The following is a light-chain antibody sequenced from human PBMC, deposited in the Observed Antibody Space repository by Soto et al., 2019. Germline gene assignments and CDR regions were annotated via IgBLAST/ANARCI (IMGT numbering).Light chain of an antibody. Sequence: DIQMTQSPSTLSASVGDRVTIACRASQTISSWVAWYQQKPGKAPRLLIYKTSSLESGVPSRFSGSGSGTEFTLTISGLQPDDFATYYCQQYKSYPWTFGQGTKVDIK. CDR2: KTS. J-gene: IGKJ1*01. V-gene: IGKV1-5*03. CDR1: QTISSW. CDR3: QQYKSYPWT.